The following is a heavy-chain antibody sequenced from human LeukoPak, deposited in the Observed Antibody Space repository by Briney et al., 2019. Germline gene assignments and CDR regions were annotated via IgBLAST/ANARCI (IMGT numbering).Heavy chain of an antibody. V-gene: IGHV3-30*04. CDR2: ISYDGSNK. J-gene: IGHJ4*02. CDR1: GFTFSSYA. Sequence: GRSLRLSCAASGFTFSSYAMHWVRQAPGKGLEWVAVISYDGSNKYYADSVKGRFTISRDNSKNTLYLQMNSLRAEDTAVYCCARDQRRAHYYGSGSQFDYWGQGTLVTVSS. CDR3: ARDQRRAHYYGSGSQFDY. D-gene: IGHD3-10*01.